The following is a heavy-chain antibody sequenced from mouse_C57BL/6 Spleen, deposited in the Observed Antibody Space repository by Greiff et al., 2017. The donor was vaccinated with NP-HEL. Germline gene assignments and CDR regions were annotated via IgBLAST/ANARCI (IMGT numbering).Heavy chain of an antibody. D-gene: IGHD2-3*01. CDR3: ARHDDCYYLYAMDY. CDR2: IWRDGST. Sequence: VKLQESGPGLVAPSQSLSITCTVSGFSLTSYGVHWVRQPPGKGLEWLVVIWRDGSTDYNSALKSRLSISQDNSKSQVFLKMNRLQTDDTAMYYCARHDDCYYLYAMDYWGQGTSVTVSS. V-gene: IGHV2-6-1*01. J-gene: IGHJ4*01. CDR1: GFSLTSYG.